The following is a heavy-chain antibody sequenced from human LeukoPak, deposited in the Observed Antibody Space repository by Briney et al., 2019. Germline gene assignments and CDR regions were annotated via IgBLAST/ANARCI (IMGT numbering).Heavy chain of an antibody. CDR1: GYTFTSYY. D-gene: IGHD2-15*01. CDR2: INPSGGST. CDR3: ARGHTPILGCSGGSCYGDAFDI. J-gene: IGHJ3*02. Sequence: ASVKVSCKASGYTFTSYYMHWVRQAPGQGLEWMGIINPSGGSTSYAQKFQGRVTMTRDTSTSTVYMELSSLRSEDTAVYYCARGHTPILGCSGGSCYGDAFDIWGQGTMVTVSS. V-gene: IGHV1-46*01.